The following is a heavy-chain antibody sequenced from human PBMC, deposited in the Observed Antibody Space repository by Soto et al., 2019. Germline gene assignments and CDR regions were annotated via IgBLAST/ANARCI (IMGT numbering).Heavy chain of an antibody. J-gene: IGHJ5*02. V-gene: IGHV4-61*01. D-gene: IGHD1-26*01. CDR3: ARDRVPGGS. CDR2: IHSTGST. CDR1: GGSVSSGTYY. Sequence: KASETLSLTCSVSGGSVSSGTYYWSWIRQPPGKGLEWIGCIHSTGSTSYSPSLKSRVTISADTSKNQFSLKMTSVTAADTAVYYCARDRVPGGSWGQGTLVTVSS.